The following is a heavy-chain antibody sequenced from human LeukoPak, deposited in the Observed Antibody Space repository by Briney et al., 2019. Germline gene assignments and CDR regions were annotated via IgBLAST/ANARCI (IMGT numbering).Heavy chain of an antibody. V-gene: IGHV3-7*01. D-gene: IGHD6-6*01. CDR1: GIAFSSYW. CDR3: ARGPNSNWSGLDF. Sequence: GGSLRLSCADSGIAFSSYWTSWVRQAPGKGLEWVANIKQDGGEKYYVDSVKGRFTISRDNAKNTLYLQVNNLRAEDTAVYYCARGPNSNWSGLDFWGQGTLLTVSS. J-gene: IGHJ4*02. CDR2: IKQDGGEK.